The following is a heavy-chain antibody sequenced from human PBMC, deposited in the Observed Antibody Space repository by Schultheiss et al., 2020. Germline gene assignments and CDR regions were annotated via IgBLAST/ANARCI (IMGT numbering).Heavy chain of an antibody. CDR2: ISSNGGST. CDR3: VKVAWIQLWSFYFDY. V-gene: IGHV3-64D*08. CDR1: GFTFSSYA. Sequence: GESLKISCSASGFTFSSYAMHWVRQAPGKGLEYVSAISSNGGSTYYADSVKGGFTISRDNSKNTLYLQMSSLRAEDTAVYYCVKVAWIQLWSFYFDYWGQGTLVTVSS. D-gene: IGHD5-18*01. J-gene: IGHJ4*02.